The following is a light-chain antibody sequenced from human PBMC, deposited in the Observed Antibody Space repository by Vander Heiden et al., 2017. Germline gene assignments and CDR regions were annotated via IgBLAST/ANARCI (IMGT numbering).Light chain of an antibody. CDR1: QSVLYSSNNKNY. Sequence: DIVMTQSPDSLAVSLGERATINCKSSQSVLYSSNNKNYLAWYQQKPGQPPKLLIYWASTRESGVPDRFSGRGSGTDFTLTISSLQAEDVAVYYCQQDYSTPLTFGGGTKVXIK. V-gene: IGKV4-1*01. CDR2: WAS. CDR3: QQDYSTPLT. J-gene: IGKJ4*01.